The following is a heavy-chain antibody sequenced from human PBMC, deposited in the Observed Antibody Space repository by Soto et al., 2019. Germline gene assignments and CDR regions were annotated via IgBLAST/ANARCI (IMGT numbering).Heavy chain of an antibody. CDR2: VSSDGSNQ. CDR1: GFSFNKYG. J-gene: IGHJ5*02. CDR3: AKDRVIQLLPIWPDP. Sequence: GESLKISCAASGFSFNKYGMHWVRQAPGKGLEWVAYVSSDGSNQYYADSVKGRFTISRDNSKSTLFLQLDSLRVDDTAVYYCAKDRVIQLLPIWPDPWGQGTLVTVSS. D-gene: IGHD2-2*01. V-gene: IGHV3-30*18.